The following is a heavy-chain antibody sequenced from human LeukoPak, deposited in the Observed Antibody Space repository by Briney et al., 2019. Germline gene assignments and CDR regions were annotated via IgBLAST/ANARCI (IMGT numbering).Heavy chain of an antibody. Sequence: ASVKVSCKASGYTFNSYAMNWVRQAPGQGLEWMGWINTNTGNPTYAQGFTGRFVFSLDTSVSTAYLQISSLKAEDTAVYYCARVMVRGGHYCYYGMDVWGQGTTVTVSS. CDR2: INTNTGNP. CDR1: GYTFNSYA. D-gene: IGHD3-10*01. CDR3: ARVMVRGGHYCYYGMDV. V-gene: IGHV7-4-1*02. J-gene: IGHJ6*02.